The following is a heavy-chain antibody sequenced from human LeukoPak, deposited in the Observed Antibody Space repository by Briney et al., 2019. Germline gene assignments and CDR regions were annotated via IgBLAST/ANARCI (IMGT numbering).Heavy chain of an antibody. V-gene: IGHV3-30*18. CDR3: AKSPLPYCGGDCYSSHFDY. CDR1: GFTVSAYA. Sequence: GVSLRLSCAASGFTVSAYAMAWVRQAPGKGLEWVAVISYDGSNKYYADSVKGRFTISRDNSKNTLYLQMNSLRAEDTAVYYCAKSPLPYCGGDCYSSHFDYWGQGTLVTVSS. J-gene: IGHJ4*02. CDR2: ISYDGSNK. D-gene: IGHD2-21*02.